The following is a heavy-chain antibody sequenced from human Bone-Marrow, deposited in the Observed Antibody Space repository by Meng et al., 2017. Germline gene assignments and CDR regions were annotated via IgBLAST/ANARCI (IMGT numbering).Heavy chain of an antibody. D-gene: IGHD2-21*01. V-gene: IGHV4-30-4*01. CDR1: GGSISSGDYY. CDR3: AREGRSHQVGVSVY. Sequence: QVQLQESGPGLVKSSQTLSLTRTVSGGSISSGDYYWSWIRQPPGKGLEWIGYIYNSGSTYYNPSLKSRVTISVDTSKNQFSLKLRFVTAADTAVYYCAREGRSHQVGVSVYWGQGNLVTVSS. J-gene: IGHJ4*02. CDR2: IYNSGST.